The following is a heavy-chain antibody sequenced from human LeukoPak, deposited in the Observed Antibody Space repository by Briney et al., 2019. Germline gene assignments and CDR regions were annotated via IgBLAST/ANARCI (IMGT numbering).Heavy chain of an antibody. CDR2: ISGSGSGT. V-gene: IGHV3-23*01. Sequence: PGGSLRHSCAASGFTFSTYARTWVRQAPGQGLEWVSSISGSGSGTYYADSVKGRFTISRDNSKNTLYLQMNSLRAEDTAVYYCAKVAYNWISYGPFDYWGQGTLVTVSS. CDR3: AKVAYNWISYGPFDY. D-gene: IGHD1-20*01. CDR1: GFTFSTYA. J-gene: IGHJ4*02.